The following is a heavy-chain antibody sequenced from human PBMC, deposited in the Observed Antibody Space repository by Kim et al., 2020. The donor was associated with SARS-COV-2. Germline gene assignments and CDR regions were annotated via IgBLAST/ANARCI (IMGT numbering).Heavy chain of an antibody. CDR2: IWYDGSNK. D-gene: IGHD2-15*01. J-gene: IGHJ4*02. V-gene: IGHV3-33*06. Sequence: GGSLRLSCAASGFTFSSYAMHWVRQAPGKGLEWVAVIWYDGSNKYYADSVKGRFTISRDNSKKTLYLQMNSLRAEDTAVYYCAKDSVAATPQYFDYWGQGTLVTVSS. CDR1: GFTFSSYA. CDR3: AKDSVAATPQYFDY.